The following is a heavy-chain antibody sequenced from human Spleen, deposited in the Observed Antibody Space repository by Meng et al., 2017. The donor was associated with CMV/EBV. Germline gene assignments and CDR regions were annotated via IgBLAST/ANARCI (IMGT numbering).Heavy chain of an antibody. CDR1: YTFTDYF. CDR2: INPKSGGT. D-gene: IGHD3-22*01. J-gene: IGHJ4*02. V-gene: IGHV1-2*02. CDR3: ARAPFVEYYDSSGYNDY. Sequence: YTFTDYFIHWVRQAPEQVLEWMGWINPKSGGTNYAQKFQGRVTMTRDTSITTAYMEVRRLKSDDTAVYYCARAPFVEYYDSSGYNDYWGQGTLVTVSS.